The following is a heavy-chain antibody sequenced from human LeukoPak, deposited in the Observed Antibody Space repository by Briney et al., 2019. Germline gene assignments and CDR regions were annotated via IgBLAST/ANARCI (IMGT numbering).Heavy chain of an antibody. CDR1: GLTVSNNY. J-gene: IGHJ4*02. D-gene: IGHD2-15*01. CDR2: IYSGGST. Sequence: GGSLRLPCAASGLTVSNNYMKWVRQPPGKGLEWVSLIYSGGSTYYADSVKGRFTISRDNPKNTVYLQMNNLRAEDTAVYSSARDRHCSGGSCAGLWGQGTLVTVSS. CDR3: ARDRHCSGGSCAGL. V-gene: IGHV3-53*01.